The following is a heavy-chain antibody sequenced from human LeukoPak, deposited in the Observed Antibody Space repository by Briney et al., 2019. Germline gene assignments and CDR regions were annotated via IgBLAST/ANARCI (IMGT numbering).Heavy chain of an antibody. D-gene: IGHD5-24*01. CDR1: GFTFSSYA. CDR2: ISGSGGST. J-gene: IGHJ4*02. Sequence: GGSLRLSCAASGFTFSSYAMSWVRQAPGKGLEWVSAISGSGGSTYYADSVKGRFTISRDNSKNTLYLQMNSLRAEDTAVYYCARNEMATMNVDYWGQGTLVTVSS. V-gene: IGHV3-23*01. CDR3: ARNEMATMNVDY.